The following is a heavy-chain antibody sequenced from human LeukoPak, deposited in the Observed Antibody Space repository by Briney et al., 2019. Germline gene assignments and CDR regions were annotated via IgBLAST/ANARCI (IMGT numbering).Heavy chain of an antibody. CDR2: ISDAGGRT. V-gene: IGHV3-23*01. CDR1: GITLSNYV. CDR3: AKRGVVIRVILVGFHKEAYYFDS. Sequence: GGSLRLSCAASGITLSNYVMTWVRQAPGKGLEWVAGISDAGGRTNYVDSVKGRFTISRDNPKNTLYLQMNSLRAEDTAVYFCAKRGVVIRVILVGFHKEAYYFDSWGQGALVTVSS. D-gene: IGHD3-22*01. J-gene: IGHJ4*02.